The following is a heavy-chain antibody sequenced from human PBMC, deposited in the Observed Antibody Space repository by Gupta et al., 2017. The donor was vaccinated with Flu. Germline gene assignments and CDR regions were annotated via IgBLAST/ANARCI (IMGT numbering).Heavy chain of an antibody. J-gene: IGHJ4*02. Sequence: QVQLVQSGAEVKKPGSSVKVSCKPSGGSFSNYEIIWVRQAPGQGLEWMGGILPIVGATNYAQKFQGRVTIIADESTTSMELSSLRSEDTAVYYCARTLPCGGSRYYVGYWGQGTLVTVSS. V-gene: IGHV1-69*01. CDR2: ILPIVGAT. CDR1: GGSFSNYE. D-gene: IGHD2-15*01. CDR3: ARTLPCGGSRYYVGY.